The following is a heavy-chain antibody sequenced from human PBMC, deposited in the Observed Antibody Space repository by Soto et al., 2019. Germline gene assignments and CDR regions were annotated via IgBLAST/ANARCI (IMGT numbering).Heavy chain of an antibody. CDR3: ARDHYYDSSGYPAYYYGMDV. CDR1: GFTVSSNY. Sequence: GGSLRLSCAASGFTVSSNYMSWVRPAPGKGLEWVSVIYSGGSTYYADSVKGRFTISRDNSKNTLYLQMNSLRAEDTAVYYCARDHYYDSSGYPAYYYGMDVWGQGTTVTVSS. CDR2: IYSGGST. J-gene: IGHJ6*02. D-gene: IGHD3-22*01. V-gene: IGHV3-53*01.